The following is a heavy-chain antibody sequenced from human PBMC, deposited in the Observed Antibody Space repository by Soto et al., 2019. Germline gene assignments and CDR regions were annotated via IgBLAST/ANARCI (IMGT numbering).Heavy chain of an antibody. V-gene: IGHV3-9*01. CDR2: ISWNSGSI. Sequence: LRLSCAASGFTFDDYAMHWVRQAPGKGLEWVSGISWNSGSIGYADSVKGRFTISRDNAKNSLYLQMNSLRAEDTALYYCAKAIGFCSSTSCYGYFDYWGQGTLVTVSS. J-gene: IGHJ4*02. CDR3: AKAIGFCSSTSCYGYFDY. CDR1: GFTFDDYA. D-gene: IGHD2-2*01.